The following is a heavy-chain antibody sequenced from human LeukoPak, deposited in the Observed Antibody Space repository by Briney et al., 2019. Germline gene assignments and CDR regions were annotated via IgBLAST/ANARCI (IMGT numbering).Heavy chain of an antibody. CDR1: GGSISSYY. J-gene: IGHJ4*02. V-gene: IGHV4-59*01. Sequence: SETLSLTCTVSGGSISSYYWSWIRQPPGKGLEWIGYIYYSGSTNYNPSLKSRVTISVDTSKNQFSLKLSSVTAADMAVYYCARILAAQGAKSFDYWGQGTLVTVSS. CDR3: ARILAAQGAKSFDY. CDR2: IYYSGST. D-gene: IGHD6-25*01.